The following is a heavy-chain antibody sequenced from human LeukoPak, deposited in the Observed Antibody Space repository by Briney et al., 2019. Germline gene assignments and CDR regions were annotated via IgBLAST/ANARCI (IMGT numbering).Heavy chain of an antibody. CDR3: AKSSGYYYKVHFDY. Sequence: GGSLRLSCAASGFTFSSYAMSWVRQAPGKGLEWVSAISGSGGSTYYADSVKGRFTISRDNSKNTLYLQMNSLRAEDTAVYYCAKSSGYYYKVHFDYWAREPWSPSPQ. D-gene: IGHD3-22*01. J-gene: IGHJ4*02. CDR2: ISGSGGST. CDR1: GFTFSSYA. V-gene: IGHV3-23*01.